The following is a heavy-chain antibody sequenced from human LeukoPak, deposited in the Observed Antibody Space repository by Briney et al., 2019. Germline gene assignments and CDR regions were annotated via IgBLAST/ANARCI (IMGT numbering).Heavy chain of an antibody. Sequence: KPSETLSLTCTVSGGSISSSSYYWGWIRQPPGKGLEWIGSIYYSGITYYNPSLKSRVTISVDTSKNQFSLKLSSVTAADTAVYYCARLTVTYYYDSSGSHLDYWGQGTLVTVSS. J-gene: IGHJ4*02. V-gene: IGHV4-39*01. CDR1: GGSISSSSYY. CDR2: IYYSGIT. CDR3: ARLTVTYYYDSSGSHLDY. D-gene: IGHD3-22*01.